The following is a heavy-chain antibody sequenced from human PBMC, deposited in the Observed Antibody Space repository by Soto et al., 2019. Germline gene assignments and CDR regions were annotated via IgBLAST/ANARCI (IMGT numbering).Heavy chain of an antibody. CDR3: ATFMVPASRNMDFDY. V-gene: IGHV4-39*01. CDR2: IYYNGHA. D-gene: IGHD2-21*02. CDR1: GGSINTNNYY. Sequence: PSETLSLTCSVSGGSINTNNYYWGWIRQAPGQGLQWIGSIYYNGHANYNPSLKGRVTVSQDMSKNQFFLRLTSMTAADTAIYYCATFMVPASRNMDFDYWGQGTLVTVSS. J-gene: IGHJ4*02.